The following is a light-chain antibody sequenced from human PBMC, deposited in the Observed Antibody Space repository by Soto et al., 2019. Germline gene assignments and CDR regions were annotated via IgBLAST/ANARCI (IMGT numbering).Light chain of an antibody. V-gene: IGKV1-5*03. CDR1: QSISSW. Sequence: DIQMTQSPSTLSASVGDRVTITCRASQSISSWLAWYQQKPGKAPKLLIYKASSLESGVPSRFSGSGSGTEFTLTISSLQPDDFATYYCQQYYSSSPWTFGQGTKVDIK. J-gene: IGKJ1*01. CDR2: KAS. CDR3: QQYYSSSPWT.